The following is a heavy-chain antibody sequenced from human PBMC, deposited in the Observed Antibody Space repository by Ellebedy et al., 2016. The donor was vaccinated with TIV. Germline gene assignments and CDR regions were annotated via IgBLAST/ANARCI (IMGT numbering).Heavy chain of an antibody. CDR1: GYTFTSYG. Sequence: ASVKVSCXASGYTFTSYGITWVRQAAGQGLEWMGWSNPYYGNTNYAQKFQGRVTMTTDTSTSIAYMELRSLRSDDTAVYYCARDPGYSSSWDPYNWFDPWGQGTLVTVSS. V-gene: IGHV1-18*04. J-gene: IGHJ5*02. D-gene: IGHD6-13*01. CDR3: ARDPGYSSSWDPYNWFDP. CDR2: SNPYYGNT.